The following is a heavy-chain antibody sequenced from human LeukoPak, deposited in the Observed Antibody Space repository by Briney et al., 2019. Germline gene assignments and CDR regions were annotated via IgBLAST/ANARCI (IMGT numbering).Heavy chain of an antibody. V-gene: IGHV3-23*01. D-gene: IGHD6-19*01. Sequence: PGGSLRLSCAASGFTFSSYATSWVRQAPGKGLEWVSAISGSGGSTYYADSVKGRFTISRDNSENTLYLQMNSLRAEDTAVYHCARGWYSFDYWGQGTLVTVSS. CDR2: ISGSGGST. J-gene: IGHJ4*02. CDR1: GFTFSSYA. CDR3: ARGWYSFDY.